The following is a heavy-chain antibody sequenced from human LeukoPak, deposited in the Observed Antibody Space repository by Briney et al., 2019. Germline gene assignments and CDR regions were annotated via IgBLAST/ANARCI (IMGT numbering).Heavy chain of an antibody. J-gene: IGHJ4*02. CDR3: AKADYGGNSGYFDY. CDR2: ISDSGGST. CDR1: GFTFSSYA. D-gene: IGHD4-23*01. Sequence: GGTLRLSCAASGFTFSSYAMSWVRQAPGKGLEWVSVISDSGGSTYYADSVKGRFTISRDNSKNTLYLQMNSLRAEDTAVYYCAKADYGGNSGYFDYWGQGTLVTVSS. V-gene: IGHV3-23*01.